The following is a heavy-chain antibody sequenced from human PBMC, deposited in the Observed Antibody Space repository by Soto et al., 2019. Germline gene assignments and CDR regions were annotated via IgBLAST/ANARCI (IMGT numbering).Heavy chain of an antibody. J-gene: IGHJ6*02. V-gene: IGHV4-31*03. Sequence: SETLSLTCIVSGDSISSDGYYSSWMRQHPGKGLEWIGYIYYSGSSYYNPSLKSRVTISVDASKNQFSLKVSSVTAADTAVYYCARVSYGMDVWGQGTTVTVSS. CDR2: IYYSGSS. CDR1: GDSISSDGYY. CDR3: ARVSYGMDV.